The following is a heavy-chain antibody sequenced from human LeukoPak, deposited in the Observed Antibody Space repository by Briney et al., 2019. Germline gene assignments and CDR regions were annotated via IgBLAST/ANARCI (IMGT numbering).Heavy chain of an antibody. Sequence: GESLKISCKASGYSFTSYWIAWVRQMPGKGLEWMGIIYPRGSDTRYSPSFQGQVTISADKSISTAYLEWSSLKASDTAIYYCARPPLISSWYYFDYWGQGTLVTVSS. D-gene: IGHD6-13*01. CDR3: ARPPLISSWYYFDY. CDR2: IYPRGSDT. J-gene: IGHJ4*02. CDR1: GYSFTSYW. V-gene: IGHV5-51*01.